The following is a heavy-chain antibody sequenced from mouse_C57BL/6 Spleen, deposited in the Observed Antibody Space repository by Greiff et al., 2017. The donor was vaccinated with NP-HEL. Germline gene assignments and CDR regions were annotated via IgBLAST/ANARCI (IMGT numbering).Heavy chain of an antibody. J-gene: IGHJ2*01. Sequence: QVQLQQPGAELVKPGASVKLSCKASGYTFTSYWMHWVKQRPGRGLAWIGWIDPNSGGTKYNEKFKSKATLTVDKPSSTAYMQLSSLTSEDSAVYYCARSYSSDFFDYWGQGTTLTVSS. CDR1: GYTFTSYW. CDR2: IDPNSGGT. D-gene: IGHD2-5*01. CDR3: ARSYSSDFFDY. V-gene: IGHV1-72*01.